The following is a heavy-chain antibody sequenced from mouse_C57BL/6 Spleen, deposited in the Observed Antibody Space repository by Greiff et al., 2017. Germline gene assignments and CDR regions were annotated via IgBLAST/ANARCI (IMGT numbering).Heavy chain of an antibody. Sequence: MLVESEGGLVQPGSSMKLSCTASGFTFSDYYMAWVRQVPEKGLEWVANINYDGSSTYYLDSLKSRFIISRDNAKNILYLQMSSLKSEDTATYYCARDDYDAWFAYWGQGTLVTVSA. CDR2: INYDGSST. CDR3: ARDDYDAWFAY. CDR1: GFTFSDYY. D-gene: IGHD2-4*01. J-gene: IGHJ3*01. V-gene: IGHV5-16*01.